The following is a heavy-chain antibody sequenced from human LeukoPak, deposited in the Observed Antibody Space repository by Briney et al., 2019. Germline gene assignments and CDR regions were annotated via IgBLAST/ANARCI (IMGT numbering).Heavy chain of an antibody. Sequence: SETLSLTCAVYGVSFSGYYWSWIRQPPGKGLEWIGEINHSGSTNYNPSLKSRVTISVDTSKNQFSLKLSSVTAADTAVYYCARVVVMNRKFDPWGQGTLVTVSS. CDR1: GVSFSGYY. CDR2: INHSGST. D-gene: IGHD3-22*01. CDR3: ARVVVMNRKFDP. V-gene: IGHV4-34*01. J-gene: IGHJ5*02.